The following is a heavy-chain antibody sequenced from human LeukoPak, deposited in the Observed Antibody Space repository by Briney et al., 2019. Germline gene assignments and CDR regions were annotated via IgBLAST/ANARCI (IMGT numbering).Heavy chain of an antibody. CDR1: GFTFSSYG. D-gene: IGHD1-26*01. V-gene: IGHV3-48*01. CDR3: AREFGGSYQN. CDR2: ISSSSSTI. Sequence: GGSLRLSCAASGFTFSSYGMHWVRQAPGKGLEWVSYISSSSSTIYYADSVKGRFTISRDNAKNSLYLQMSSLRAEDTAVYYCAREFGGSYQNWGQGTLVTVSS. J-gene: IGHJ4*02.